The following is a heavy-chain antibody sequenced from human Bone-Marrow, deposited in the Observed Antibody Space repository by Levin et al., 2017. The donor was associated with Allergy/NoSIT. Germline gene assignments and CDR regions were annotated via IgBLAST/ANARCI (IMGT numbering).Heavy chain of an antibody. D-gene: IGHD3-3*01. CDR3: AKGSVFGVIWDYYDY. V-gene: IGHV3-23*01. J-gene: IGHJ4*02. CDR1: GFDFRSYG. Sequence: GGSLRLSCAASGFDFRSYGMTWVRQAPGKGLEWVSSISGTGESVHYADSVKGRFTISRDNFRTMLDLQMSSLRAEDTAVYYCAKGSVFGVIWDYYDYWGQGTLVTVS. CDR2: ISGTGESV.